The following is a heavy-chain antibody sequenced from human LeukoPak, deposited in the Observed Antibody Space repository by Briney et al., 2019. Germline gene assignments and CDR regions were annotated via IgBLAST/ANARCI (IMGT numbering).Heavy chain of an antibody. CDR1: GYTFTGYY. CDR3: AGGGMYSSSGGDFDC. J-gene: IGHJ4*02. CDR2: INPDSGGT. D-gene: IGHD6-13*01. Sequence: ASVKVSCKASGYTFTGYYMHWVRQAPGQGLEWMGWINPDSGGTNYAQKFQGWVTMTRDTSITTVYMELSRLRSDVTAVYYCAGGGMYSSSGGDFDCWGQGTLVTFSS. V-gene: IGHV1-2*04.